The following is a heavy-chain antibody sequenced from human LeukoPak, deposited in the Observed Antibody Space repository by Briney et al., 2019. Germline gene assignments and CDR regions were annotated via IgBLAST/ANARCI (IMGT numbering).Heavy chain of an antibody. D-gene: IGHD1-26*01. Sequence: PGGSLRLSCAASGFTFSTSWMSWVRQAPGEGLEWVANINEDGSEEYYVDSVKGRFTISRDNAKNSLFLQINSLRAEDTAVYYCARAGGAGTVDYWGQGALVTASS. CDR3: ARAGGAGTVDY. J-gene: IGHJ4*02. V-gene: IGHV3-7*01. CDR1: GFTFSTSW. CDR2: INEDGSEE.